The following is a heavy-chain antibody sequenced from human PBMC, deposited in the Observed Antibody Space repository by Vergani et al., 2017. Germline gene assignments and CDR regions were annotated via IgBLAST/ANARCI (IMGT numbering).Heavy chain of an antibody. V-gene: IGHV1-18*04. Sequence: QVQLVQSGAEVKKPGASVKVSCKASGYTFTSYGISWVRQAPGQGLEWMGWISAYNGNTNYAQKLQGRVTMTTDTSTSTAYMELRSLRSEDTAVYYCARAKLPPRYFDWSRLGYFDLWGRGTLVTVSS. D-gene: IGHD3-9*01. J-gene: IGHJ2*01. CDR2: ISAYNGNT. CDR3: ARAKLPPRYFDWSRLGYFDL. CDR1: GYTFTSYG.